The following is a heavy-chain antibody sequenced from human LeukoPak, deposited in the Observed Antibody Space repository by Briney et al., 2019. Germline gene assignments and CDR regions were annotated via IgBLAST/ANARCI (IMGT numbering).Heavy chain of an antibody. D-gene: IGHD6-13*01. CDR1: GFTFNSNA. Sequence: GGSLRLSCAASGFTFNSNAMHWVRQAPGKGLEWVSVIYSGGATYYADSVKGRFTISRDNSKNTLYLQINGLRADDTAVYYCARAEQQLVLISWGQGTMVTVS. V-gene: IGHV3-53*01. CDR3: ARAEQQLVLIS. CDR2: IYSGGAT. J-gene: IGHJ3*01.